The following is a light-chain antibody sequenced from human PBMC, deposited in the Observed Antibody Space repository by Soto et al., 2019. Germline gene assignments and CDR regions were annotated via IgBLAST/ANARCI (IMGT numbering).Light chain of an antibody. Sequence: MTQSPDTLSVSPGERASLSCGASETVRSNLAWYKQKPGQAPRLLIYAASTRATGIPARLIGNGSGTEFTLTISSMKSEDFAVYYCQQYNNWWTFGHGTKVDIK. J-gene: IGKJ1*01. CDR3: QQYNNWWT. CDR1: ETVRSN. V-gene: IGKV3D-15*01. CDR2: AAS.